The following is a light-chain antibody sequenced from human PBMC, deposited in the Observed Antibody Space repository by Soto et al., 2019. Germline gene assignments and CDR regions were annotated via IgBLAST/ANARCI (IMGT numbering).Light chain of an antibody. CDR3: QQFYSYSFT. V-gene: IGKV1-9*01. CDR2: HAS. CDR1: QGISKH. J-gene: IGKJ3*01. Sequence: DIQLTQSPSFLSASVGDRVTITCRASQGISKHLAWYQQKPAKAPSLLIYHASTLQSGVPSRFSGSQSGTEFTLSISSLQPESFANYYCQQFYSYSFTFGPLTQVDVK.